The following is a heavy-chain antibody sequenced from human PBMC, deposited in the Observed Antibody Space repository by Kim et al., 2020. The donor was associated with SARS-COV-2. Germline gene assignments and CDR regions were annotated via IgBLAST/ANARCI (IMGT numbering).Heavy chain of an antibody. CDR3: ARGSRGYSGQRWFDY. CDR2: INHSGST. D-gene: IGHD5-12*01. CDR1: GGSFSGYY. Sequence: SETLSLTCAVYGGSFSGYYWSWIRQPPGKGLEWIGEINHSGSTNYNPSLKSRVTISVDTSKNQFSLKLSSVTAADTAVYYCARGSRGYSGQRWFDYWGQGTLVTVSS. V-gene: IGHV4-34*01. J-gene: IGHJ4*02.